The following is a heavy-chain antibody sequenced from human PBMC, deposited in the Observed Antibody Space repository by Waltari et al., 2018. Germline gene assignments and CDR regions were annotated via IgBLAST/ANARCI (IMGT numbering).Heavy chain of an antibody. CDR3: AQGSSWYDP. CDR2: INTGGYT. CDR1: GGSLSGYF. Sequence: QLQLQQRGAGLLKPSETLSLTCSLHGGSLSGYFWNWSRQPPGKGLEWIGQINTGGYTTYNPSLKSRVTMSVDKSKNEFSLNLTSVTAADTAVYYCAQGSSWYDPWGQGTLVIVSS. V-gene: IGHV4-34*02. J-gene: IGHJ5*02.